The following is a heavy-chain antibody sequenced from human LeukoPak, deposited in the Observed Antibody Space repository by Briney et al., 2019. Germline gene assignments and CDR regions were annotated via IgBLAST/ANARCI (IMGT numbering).Heavy chain of an antibody. CDR3: ARVPYGSGSYSTLDY. V-gene: IGHV3-23*01. Sequence: GGSLRLSCAASGFSFSSYGMSWVRQAPGKGLDWVSGVTSGGTTNYADSVTGRFTISRDNSKDTLYLQMNSLRAEDTAVYYCARVPYGSGSYSTLDYWGQGTLVTVSS. J-gene: IGHJ4*02. D-gene: IGHD3-10*01. CDR2: VTSGGTT. CDR1: GFSFSSYG.